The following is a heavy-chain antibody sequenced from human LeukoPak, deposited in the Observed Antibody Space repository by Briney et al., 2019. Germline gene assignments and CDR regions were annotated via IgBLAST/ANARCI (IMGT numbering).Heavy chain of an antibody. Sequence: GGSLRLSCAASGFTFDDYDMHWVRQAPGKGLEWVSGISWNSGSRGYADSVKGRFTISRDNAKNSLYLQMNSLRAEDTALYYCVKVHCSGGSCYQGWFDSWGQGTLVTVSS. J-gene: IGHJ5*01. CDR2: ISWNSGSR. CDR1: GFTFDDYD. V-gene: IGHV3-9*01. D-gene: IGHD2-15*01. CDR3: VKVHCSGGSCYQGWFDS.